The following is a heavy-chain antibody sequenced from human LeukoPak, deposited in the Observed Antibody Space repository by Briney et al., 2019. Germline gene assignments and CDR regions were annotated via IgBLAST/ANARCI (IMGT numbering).Heavy chain of an antibody. Sequence: PSETLSLTCTVSGGSISSSSYYWGWIRQPPGKGLEWIGSIYYSGSTYYNPSLKSRVTISIDMSKNQFSLKLSSVTAADTAIYYCAKGRIAVAGGGIDYWGQGTLVTVSS. J-gene: IGHJ4*02. D-gene: IGHD6-19*01. V-gene: IGHV4-39*07. CDR1: GGSISSSSYY. CDR3: AKGRIAVAGGGIDY. CDR2: IYYSGST.